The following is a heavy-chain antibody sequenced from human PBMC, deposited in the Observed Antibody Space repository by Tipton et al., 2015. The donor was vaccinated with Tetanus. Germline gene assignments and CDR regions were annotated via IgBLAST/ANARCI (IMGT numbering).Heavy chain of an antibody. V-gene: IGHV4-30-4*08. Sequence: LRLSCTVSGDSISSADYYWSWIRQSPGKGLEWIGYISYSGSANYNPSLTSRLSISLDTSRNDFSLKLTSVTAADTAVYYCARFLSFGSGTYGARWGQGALVTVSS. J-gene: IGHJ4*02. CDR1: GDSISSADYY. CDR3: ARFLSFGSGTYGAR. D-gene: IGHD3-10*01. CDR2: ISYSGSA.